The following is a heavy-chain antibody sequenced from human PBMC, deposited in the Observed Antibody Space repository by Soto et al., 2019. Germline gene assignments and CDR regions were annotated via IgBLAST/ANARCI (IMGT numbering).Heavy chain of an antibody. Sequence: SETLSLTCTVSGGSISSSSYYWGWIRQPPGKGLEWIGSIYYSGSTYYNPSLKSRVTISVDTSKNQFSLKLSSVTAADTAVYYCAKQMIRNQLIDYWGPGTQVTVSS. J-gene: IGHJ4*02. V-gene: IGHV4-39*01. CDR3: AKQMIRNQLIDY. CDR1: GGSISSSSYY. CDR2: IYYSGST. D-gene: IGHD1-1*01.